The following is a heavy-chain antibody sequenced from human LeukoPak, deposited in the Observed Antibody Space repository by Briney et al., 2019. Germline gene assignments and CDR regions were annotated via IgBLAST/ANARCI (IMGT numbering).Heavy chain of an antibody. CDR1: GYTFTSYY. CDR3: ARAKTMVRGVIITGPGTTKPHFDY. D-gene: IGHD3-10*01. J-gene: IGHJ4*02. V-gene: IGHV1-46*01. Sequence: ASVKVSCKASGYTFTSYYMHWVRQAPGQGLEWMGLINPSGGSTSYAQKFQGRVTMTRDTSTSTVYMELSSLRSEDTAVYYCARAKTMVRGVIITGPGTTKPHFDYWGQGTLVTVSS. CDR2: INPSGGST.